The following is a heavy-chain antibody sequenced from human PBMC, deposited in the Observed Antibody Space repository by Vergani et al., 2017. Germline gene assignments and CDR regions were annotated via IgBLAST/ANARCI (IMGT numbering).Heavy chain of an antibody. CDR1: GGTFSSYA. V-gene: IGHV1-69*14. Sequence: QVQLVQSGAEVKKPGSSVKVSCKASGGTFSSYAISWVRQAPGQGLEWMGRIIPIFGTANYAQKFQGRVTITADKSTSTAYMELSSLRSEDTAVYYCARGYYYDSSGYYFGTDVNWFDPWGQGTLVTVSS. CDR3: ARGYYYDSSGYYFGTDVNWFDP. D-gene: IGHD3-22*01. J-gene: IGHJ5*02. CDR2: IIPIFGTA.